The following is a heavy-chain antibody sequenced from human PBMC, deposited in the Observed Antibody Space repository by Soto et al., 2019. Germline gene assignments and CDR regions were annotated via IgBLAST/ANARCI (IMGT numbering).Heavy chain of an antibody. D-gene: IGHD4-17*01. Sequence: QVQLVESGGGVVQTGGSLTLSCVGSGYSFRRYGTHWVRQAPGKGLEWLAVLWDDGRTTVYADSGHGRFTMSRDTPRNTVSLQMHSLRVEDTAMFGCGRNYGEYEGFDVRGQGTVVSVCS. CDR1: GYSFRRYG. V-gene: IGHV3-33*01. CDR2: LWDDGRTT. J-gene: IGHJ3*01. CDR3: GRNYGEYEGFDV.